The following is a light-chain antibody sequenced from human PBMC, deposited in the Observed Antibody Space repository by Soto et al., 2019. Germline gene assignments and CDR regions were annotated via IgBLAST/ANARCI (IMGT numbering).Light chain of an antibody. J-gene: IGKJ2*01. CDR2: DAT. Sequence: DIQMTQSPSTLSASVGYRVTITCLADQSITRWLAWFQQKPGKAPSLLIYDATNLQPGVPSRFSGSGSGTEFTLTISSLQPDDFETYYCQQYNGYSHSFGQGTKVDIK. CDR1: QSITRW. CDR3: QQYNGYSHS. V-gene: IGKV1-5*01.